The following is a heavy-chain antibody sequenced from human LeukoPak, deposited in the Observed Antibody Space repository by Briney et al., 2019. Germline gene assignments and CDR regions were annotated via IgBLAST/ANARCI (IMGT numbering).Heavy chain of an antibody. D-gene: IGHD6-6*01. V-gene: IGHV3-23*01. CDR1: GFTFSSYA. Sequence: GGSLRLSCAASGFTFSSYAMSWVRQAPGKRLEWVSAISSSGGSTFNADSVKGRFTISRDNSKNTLYLQMNSLRAEDTAVYYCAKRGGLSSSSGWYYFDYWGQGTLVTVSS. J-gene: IGHJ4*02. CDR3: AKRGGLSSSSGWYYFDY. CDR2: ISSSGGST.